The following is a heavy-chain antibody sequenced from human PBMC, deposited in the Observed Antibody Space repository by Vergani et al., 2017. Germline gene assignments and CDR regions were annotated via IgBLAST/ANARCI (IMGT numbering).Heavy chain of an antibody. D-gene: IGHD3-16*01. V-gene: IGHV4-59*01. CDR3: ARLEQSWAGGKIDY. J-gene: IGHJ4*02. CDR2: IYSSGST. Sequence: QVQLQESGPGLVKPSQTLSLTCTVSGGSISSYYWSWIRQPPGKGLEWIGYIYSSGSTNYNPSLKSRVTISVDTSKNQFSLKLSSVTAADTAVYYCARLEQSWAGGKIDYWGQGTLVTVSS. CDR1: GGSISSYY.